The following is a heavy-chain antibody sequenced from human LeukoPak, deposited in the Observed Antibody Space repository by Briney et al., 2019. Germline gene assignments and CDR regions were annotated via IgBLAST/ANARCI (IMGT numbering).Heavy chain of an antibody. CDR1: GGSFSGYY. CDR2: INHSGST. V-gene: IGHV4-34*01. D-gene: IGHD4-17*01. J-gene: IGHJ4*02. Sequence: SETLSLTCAVYGGSFSGYYWSWIRQPPGKGLEWIGEINHSGSTNYNPSLKSRLTISVDTSKNQVSLKLGSVTAADTAVYYCTGPGTVFDYWGQGILVTVTS. CDR3: TGPGTVFDY.